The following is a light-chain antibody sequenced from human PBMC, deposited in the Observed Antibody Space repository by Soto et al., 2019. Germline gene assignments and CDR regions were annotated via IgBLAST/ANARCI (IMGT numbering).Light chain of an antibody. CDR2: GAS. J-gene: IGKJ1*01. CDR1: QGVSSN. Sequence: EIVMTQSPATLSVSPGERVTLSCRASQGVSSNLAWYQQKPGQSPRLLIYGASTRATGIPARFSGSGSGTEFTLTISSLQSEDFAVYYCQQYINLWTFGQGTKVDIK. V-gene: IGKV3-15*01. CDR3: QQYINLWT.